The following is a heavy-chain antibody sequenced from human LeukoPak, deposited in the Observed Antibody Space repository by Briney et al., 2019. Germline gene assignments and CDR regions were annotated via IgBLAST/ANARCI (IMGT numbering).Heavy chain of an antibody. CDR1: GFTFSDYY. D-gene: IGHD2-15*01. V-gene: IGHV3-72*01. J-gene: IGHJ4*02. CDR3: ARDVGGQGDY. Sequence: GGSLRLSCAASGFTFSDYYVDWVRQAPGKGLEWIGRSKNRAQNYITQYAAFVQGRFTISRDDSKNSLYLQINTLKTEDTAVYYCARDVGGQGDYWGQGTLVTVSS. CDR2: SKNRAQNYIT.